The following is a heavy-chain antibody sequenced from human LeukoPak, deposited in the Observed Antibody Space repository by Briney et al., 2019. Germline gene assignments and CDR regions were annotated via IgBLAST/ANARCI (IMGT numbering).Heavy chain of an antibody. V-gene: IGHV1-2*02. CDR3: ALTPRYRYCSSTSCYQYYYMDV. CDR2: INPNSGGT. D-gene: IGHD2-2*01. CDR1: GYTFTGYY. J-gene: IGHJ6*03. Sequence: ASVKVSCKASGYTFTGYYMHWVRQAPGQGLEWMGWINPNSGGTNYAQKFQGRVTMTRDTSISTAYMELSRLRSDDTAVYYRALTPRYRYCSSTSCYQYYYMDVWGKGTTVTVSS.